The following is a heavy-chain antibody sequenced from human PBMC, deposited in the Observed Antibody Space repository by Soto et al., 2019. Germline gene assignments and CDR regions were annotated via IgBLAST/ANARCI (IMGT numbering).Heavy chain of an antibody. CDR3: ATGLLRENAFDI. CDR1: GFIVNGKKY. CDR2: FYLADGT. Sequence: HPGGSLRLSCAGSGFIVNGKKYITWVRQAPGKGLDWVSGFYLADGTYYADSVKGRFTVSIDSSKNTVYLQMNNLSPEDTAVYYCATGLLRENAFDIWGLGTMVTVSS. J-gene: IGHJ3*02. D-gene: IGHD2-15*01. V-gene: IGHV3-53*01.